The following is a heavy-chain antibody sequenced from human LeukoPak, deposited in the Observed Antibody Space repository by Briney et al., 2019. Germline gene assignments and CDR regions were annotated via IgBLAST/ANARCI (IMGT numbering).Heavy chain of an antibody. D-gene: IGHD3-9*01. V-gene: IGHV4-59*01. CDR3: ASASEQCAVRYDFDY. Sequence: SETLSLTCTVSGGSISSYYWSWIRQPPGKGLEWIGYIYYSGSTNYNPSLKSRVTISVDTSKNQFSLKLSSVTAADTAVYYCASASEQCAVRYDFDYWGQGTLVTVSS. CDR2: IYYSGST. J-gene: IGHJ4*02. CDR1: GGSISSYY.